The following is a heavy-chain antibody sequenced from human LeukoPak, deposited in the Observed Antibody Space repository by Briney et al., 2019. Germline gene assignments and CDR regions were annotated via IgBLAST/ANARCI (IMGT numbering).Heavy chain of an antibody. J-gene: IGHJ5*02. CDR3: ARAGYCSSTSCPYHRSSEFDP. CDR1: GYTFTSYG. CDR2: INPSGGST. D-gene: IGHD2-2*01. V-gene: IGHV1-46*01. Sequence: ASVKVSCKASGYTFTSYGISWVRQAPGQGLEWMGIINPSGGSTSYAQKFQGRVTMTRDTSTSTVYMELSSLRSEDTAVYYCARAGYCSSTSCPYHRSSEFDPWGQGTLVTVSS.